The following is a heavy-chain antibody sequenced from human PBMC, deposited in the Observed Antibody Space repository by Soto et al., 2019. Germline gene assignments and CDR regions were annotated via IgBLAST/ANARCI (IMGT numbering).Heavy chain of an antibody. CDR1: GGTFSNDI. J-gene: IGHJ4*02. V-gene: IGHV1-69*08. CDR3: ARDSPIGSTFSGYDPIDY. CDR2: IIPLLDIA. Sequence: QVQLVQSGAEVKKPGSSVKVSCETSGGTFSNDIITWVRQAPGQGLEWMGRIIPLLDIANYAQKFQGRVTITADKSTGTAYMELNSLRSEDTAVYYCARDSPIGSTFSGYDPIDYWGQGTLVTVSS. D-gene: IGHD5-12*01.